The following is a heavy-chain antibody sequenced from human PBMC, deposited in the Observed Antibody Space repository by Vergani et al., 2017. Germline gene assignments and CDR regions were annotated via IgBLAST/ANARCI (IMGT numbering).Heavy chain of an antibody. CDR2: IWYDGSNN. J-gene: IGHJ3*02. CDR1: GFTFSSYG. Sequence: VQLLESGGGLVQPGGSLRLSCAASGFTFSSYGMHWVRQAPGKGLEWVAVIWYDGSNNYYADSVKGRFTISRDNSKNTLYLQMNSLRAEDTAVYYCARPQGYCSGGSCPSDAFDIWGQGTMVTVSS. V-gene: IGHV3-33*01. CDR3: ARPQGYCSGGSCPSDAFDI. D-gene: IGHD2-15*01.